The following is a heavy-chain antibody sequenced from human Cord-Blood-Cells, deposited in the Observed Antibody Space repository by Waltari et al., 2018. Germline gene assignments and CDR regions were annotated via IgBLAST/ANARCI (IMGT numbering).Heavy chain of an antibody. CDR3: ARPRGSYYAFDI. D-gene: IGHD1-26*01. V-gene: IGHV4-39*01. CDR1: GGSISRSSYY. Sequence: QLQLQESGPGLVKPSETLSLTCTVSGGSISRSSYYWGWIRQPPGKGLEWIGSIYYSGSTYYNPSLKSRVTISVDTSKNQFSLKLSSVTAADTAVYYCARPRGSYYAFDIWGQGTMVTVSS. J-gene: IGHJ3*02. CDR2: IYYSGST.